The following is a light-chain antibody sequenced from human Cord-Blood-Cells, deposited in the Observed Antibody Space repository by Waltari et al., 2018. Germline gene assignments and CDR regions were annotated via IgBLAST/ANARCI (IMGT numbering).Light chain of an antibody. Sequence: QSALTQPPSASGSPGQSVTISCTGTRSDVGVYHYVSWYQQHPGKAPKLMIYEVSKRPSGVPDRFSGSKSGNTASLTVSGLQAEDEADYYCSSYAGSNNYVFGTGTKVTVL. J-gene: IGLJ1*01. V-gene: IGLV2-8*01. CDR2: EVS. CDR3: SSYAGSNNYV. CDR1: RSDVGVYHY.